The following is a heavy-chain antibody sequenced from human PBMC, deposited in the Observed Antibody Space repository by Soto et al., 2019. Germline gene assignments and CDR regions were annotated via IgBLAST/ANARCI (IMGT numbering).Heavy chain of an antibody. CDR2: ISVYNGNT. D-gene: IGHD2-8*01. Sequence: QVQLVQSGAEVKKPGASVKVSCKASGYTFNSYGISWVRQAPGQGLEWMGWISVYNGNTNYAQKAQGRVTMTTDTSTSTAYMELRTLGSDDTAVYYCAREGRNGGYFDYWGQGTVVTVSS. V-gene: IGHV1-18*01. CDR1: GYTFNSYG. J-gene: IGHJ4*02. CDR3: AREGRNGGYFDY.